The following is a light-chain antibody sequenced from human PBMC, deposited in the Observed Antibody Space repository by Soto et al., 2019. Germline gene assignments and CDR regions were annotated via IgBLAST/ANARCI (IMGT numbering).Light chain of an antibody. CDR3: QQYGRPPPWT. CDR2: AAS. Sequence: EIVLTQSPATLSLSPGERASLSCRASQSVSSYLAWYQQKPGQAPRLLIYAASKRATGTPDRFSGSGSGTDFTLTVSRLEPEDFAVYYCQQYGRPPPWTFGQGTKVDI. V-gene: IGKV3-20*01. J-gene: IGKJ1*01. CDR1: QSVSSY.